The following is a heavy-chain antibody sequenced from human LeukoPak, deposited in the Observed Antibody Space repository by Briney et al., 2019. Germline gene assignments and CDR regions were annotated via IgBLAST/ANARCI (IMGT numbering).Heavy chain of an antibody. J-gene: IGHJ4*02. Sequence: SETLSLTCIVSGGSISSYYWNWIRQPPGKRLEWIGNIYHSGSTSYNPSLKNRVTISVDTSKNQFSLNLSSVTAADTAVYYCARSAPSGNPRFFDYWGQGTLVTVSS. CDR1: GGSISSYY. CDR3: ARSAPSGNPRFFDY. D-gene: IGHD3-3*01. CDR2: IYHSGST. V-gene: IGHV4-59*01.